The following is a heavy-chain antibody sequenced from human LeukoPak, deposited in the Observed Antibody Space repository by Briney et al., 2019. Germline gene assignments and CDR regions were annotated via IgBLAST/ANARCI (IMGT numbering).Heavy chain of an antibody. J-gene: IGHJ6*02. Sequence: GGSLRLSCAASGFTFTTYWMHWVRQAPGKGLVWISDINSDGSITSYADSVKGRFTISRDNAKNTLYLQMNSLRAEDTAVYYCARDAVDTANAVWGQGTTVTVSS. CDR1: GFTFTTYW. D-gene: IGHD5-18*01. CDR3: ARDAVDTANAV. V-gene: IGHV3-74*01. CDR2: INSDGSIT.